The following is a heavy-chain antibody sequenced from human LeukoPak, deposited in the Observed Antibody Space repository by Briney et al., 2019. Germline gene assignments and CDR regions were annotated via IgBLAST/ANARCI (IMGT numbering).Heavy chain of an antibody. CDR2: IYTSGST. D-gene: IGHD2-2*01. V-gene: IGHV4-61*02. Sequence: SQTLSLTRTVSGGSISSGSYYWSWIRQPAGKGLEWIGRIYTSGSTNYNPSLKSRVTISVDTSKNQFSLKLSSVTAADTAVYYCARDRCSSTSCYAYYYYGMDVWGQGTTVTVSS. J-gene: IGHJ6*02. CDR3: ARDRCSSTSCYAYYYYGMDV. CDR1: GGSISSGSYY.